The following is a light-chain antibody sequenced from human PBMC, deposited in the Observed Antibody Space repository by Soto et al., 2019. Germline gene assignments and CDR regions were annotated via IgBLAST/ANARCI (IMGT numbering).Light chain of an antibody. CDR2: DAS. V-gene: IGKV1-33*01. Sequence: DIQMTQSPSSLSASVGDRVTITCQASQDISNYLNWYQQKPGKAPKLLIYDASNLETGVPSRFSGSGSGTEFTFTISSLQAEDIATYYRQQYENLPITFGQGTRLEIK. J-gene: IGKJ5*01. CDR1: QDISNY. CDR3: QQYENLPIT.